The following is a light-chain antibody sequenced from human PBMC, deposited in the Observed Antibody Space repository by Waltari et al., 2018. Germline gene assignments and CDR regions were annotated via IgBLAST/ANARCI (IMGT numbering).Light chain of an antibody. Sequence: QSVLTQPPSASGTPGQRVTISCSGSSSNIGSNIVNWYQQLPGTAPKLLIYTNNQRPAGFPDRFSGSKSGTSASLASSGLQSEDEADYHCAAWDDSLTAWVFGGGTKLTVL. CDR1: SSNIGSNI. V-gene: IGLV1-44*01. J-gene: IGLJ3*02. CDR3: AAWDDSLTAWV. CDR2: TNN.